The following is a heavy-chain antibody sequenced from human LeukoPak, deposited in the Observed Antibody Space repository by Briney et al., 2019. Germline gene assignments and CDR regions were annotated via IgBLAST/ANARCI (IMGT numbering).Heavy chain of an antibody. CDR3: ARHTA. CDR2: INHGGST. J-gene: IGHJ5*02. Sequence: PSETLSLTCAVYGGSFSGYYWSWIRQPPGKGLEWIGEINHGGSTNYNPSLKSRVTISVDTSKNQFSLKLSSVTAADTAVYYCARHTAWGEGTLVTVSS. CDR1: GGSFSGYY. V-gene: IGHV4-34*01. D-gene: IGHD5-18*01.